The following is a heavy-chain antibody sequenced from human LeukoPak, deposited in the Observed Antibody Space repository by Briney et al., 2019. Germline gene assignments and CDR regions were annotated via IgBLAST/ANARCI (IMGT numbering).Heavy chain of an antibody. J-gene: IGHJ4*02. CDR3: ARAVAGTNGDFDY. D-gene: IGHD6-19*01. CDR1: GVSISGTNW. CDR2: FHHSGRT. V-gene: IGHV4-4*02. Sequence: SETLSLTCTVSGVSISGTNWWTWVRQSPGMRLEWIGEFHHSGRTNYNPSLKSRVTMSADTSKNQLSLKLNSVTAADTAVYYCARAVAGTNGDFDYWGQGTLVAVSS.